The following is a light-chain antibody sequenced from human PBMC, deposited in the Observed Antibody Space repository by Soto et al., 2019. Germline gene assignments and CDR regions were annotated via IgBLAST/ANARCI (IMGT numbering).Light chain of an antibody. Sequence: EIVMTQSPATLSVSPGERATLSCRASQSVSTRVAWYQQKPGQAPRLLIYATSTRATGAPARFSGSGSGTEFTLTISNLQSEDVAVYYCQQYSNWPPITFGQGTRLEIK. V-gene: IGKV3-15*01. J-gene: IGKJ5*01. CDR1: QSVSTR. CDR2: ATS. CDR3: QQYSNWPPIT.